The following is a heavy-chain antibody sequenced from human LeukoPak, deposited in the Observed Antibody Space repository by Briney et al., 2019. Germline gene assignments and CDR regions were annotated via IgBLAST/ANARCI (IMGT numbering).Heavy chain of an antibody. Sequence: PGGSLILSCAASGFSFDDYGLTWVRQAPGKGLEWVSGINWNGDSTDYADSVKGRFTISRDNAKNSLYLQMNSLRAEDTALYYCARDLRVVITGSFDSWGQGTLVTVSS. CDR2: INWNGDST. J-gene: IGHJ4*02. V-gene: IGHV3-20*04. CDR1: GFSFDDYG. D-gene: IGHD3-22*01. CDR3: ARDLRVVITGSFDS.